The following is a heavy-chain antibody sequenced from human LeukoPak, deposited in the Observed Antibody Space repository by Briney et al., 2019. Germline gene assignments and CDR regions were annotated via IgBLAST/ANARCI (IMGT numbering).Heavy chain of an antibody. D-gene: IGHD6-6*01. J-gene: IGHJ4*02. CDR1: GGSISSYY. CDR2: IYYSGSP. CDR3: ARLPPPRPQLASYYFDY. V-gene: IGHV4-59*01. Sequence: SETLSLTCTVSGGSISSYYWSWIRQPPGKGLEWIGYIYYSGSPNYNPSLKSRVTISVDTSKNQFSLKLSSVTAADTAVYYCARLPPPRPQLASYYFDYWGQGTLVTVSS.